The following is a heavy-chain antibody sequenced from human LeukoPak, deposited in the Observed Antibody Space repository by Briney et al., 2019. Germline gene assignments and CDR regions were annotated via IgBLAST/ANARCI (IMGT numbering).Heavy chain of an antibody. CDR1: GDSIRTTRY. CDR2: IYFSGST. CDR3: ATQGYNNQTMDV. Sequence: SETLSLTCTVSGDSIRTTRYWGWIRQPHGKGLEWIGAIYFSGSTYYNPSLKSRVMKSVDTSRNQFSLKLTSVTAADTAAYYCATQGYNNQTMDVWGQGTTVTVSS. D-gene: IGHD5-24*01. V-gene: IGHV4-39*01. J-gene: IGHJ6*02.